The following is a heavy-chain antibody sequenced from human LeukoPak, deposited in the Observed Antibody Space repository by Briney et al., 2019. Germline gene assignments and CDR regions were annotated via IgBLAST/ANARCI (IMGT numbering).Heavy chain of an antibody. CDR2: IYYSGST. D-gene: IGHD6-13*01. V-gene: IGHV4-59*13. Sequence: SETLSLTCTVSGGSISSYYWSWIRQPPGKGLEWIGYIYYSGSTNYNPSLKSRVTLSVDTPKNQFSLKLSSVTAADTAVYYCARARYSSSWYRGRNWFDPWGQGTLVTVSS. CDR3: ARARYSSSWYRGRNWFDP. J-gene: IGHJ5*02. CDR1: GGSISSYY.